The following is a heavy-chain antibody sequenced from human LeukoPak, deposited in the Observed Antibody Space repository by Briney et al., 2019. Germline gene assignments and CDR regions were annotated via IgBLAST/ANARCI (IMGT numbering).Heavy chain of an antibody. Sequence: SETLSFTCTVSGGSISSYYWSWIRQPPGKGLEWIGYIYYSGGTNYNPSLKSRVTISVDTSKNQFSLKLSSVTAADTAVYYCARDDYDFWSGLYYMDVWGKGTTVTVSS. V-gene: IGHV4-59*01. CDR3: ARDDYDFWSGLYYMDV. CDR1: GGSISSYY. J-gene: IGHJ6*03. D-gene: IGHD3-3*01. CDR2: IYYSGGT.